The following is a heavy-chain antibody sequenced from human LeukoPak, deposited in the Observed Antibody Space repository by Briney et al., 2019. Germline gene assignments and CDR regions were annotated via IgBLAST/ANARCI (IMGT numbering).Heavy chain of an antibody. D-gene: IGHD3-3*01. CDR1: GFTFSSYA. CDR2: ISGSGGST. J-gene: IGHJ6*03. Sequence: GGSLRLSCAASGFTFSSYAMSWVRQAPGKGLEWVSAISGSGGSTYYADSVKGRFTISRDNSKSTLYLQMNSLRAEDTAVYYCAKAHMEWPRPYYYMDVWGKGTTVTVSS. V-gene: IGHV3-23*01. CDR3: AKAHMEWPRPYYYMDV.